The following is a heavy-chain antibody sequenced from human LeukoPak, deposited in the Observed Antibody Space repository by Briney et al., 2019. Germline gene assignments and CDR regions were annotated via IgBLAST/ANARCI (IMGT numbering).Heavy chain of an antibody. Sequence: QPGGSLRLSCAASGSVFSRFWMHWVRLAPGKGLEWVSCVHSDGTTTNYADSVKGRFTISRDNAKNTLYLQMNSLRAEDTAVYYCAKGALTYYYYGMDVWGRGTTVTVSS. CDR2: VHSDGTTT. D-gene: IGHD2/OR15-2a*01. CDR3: AKGALTYYYYGMDV. CDR1: GSVFSRFW. J-gene: IGHJ6*02. V-gene: IGHV3-74*01.